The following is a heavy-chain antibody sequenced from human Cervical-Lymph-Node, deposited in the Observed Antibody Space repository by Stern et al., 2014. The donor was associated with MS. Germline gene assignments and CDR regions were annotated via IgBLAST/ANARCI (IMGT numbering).Heavy chain of an antibody. CDR3: ARDGRHTNNYGLDV. V-gene: IGHV1-69*01. CDR2: IVPIIGTA. CDR1: GGTFNVYA. J-gene: IGHJ6*02. Sequence: VQLVESGAEVKKPGPSVKVSCQASGGTFNVYAINWLRQAPGQGLEWMGGIVPIIGTANYAQKCQGRVTITSDESTRTTSMQLSSLRSTDAAIYYCARDGRHTNNYGLDVWGQGTTVTVSS.